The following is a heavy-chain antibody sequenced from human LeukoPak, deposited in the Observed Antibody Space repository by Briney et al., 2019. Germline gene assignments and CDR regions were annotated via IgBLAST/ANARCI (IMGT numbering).Heavy chain of an antibody. D-gene: IGHD4-17*01. CDR1: AYSFSSYW. J-gene: IGHJ4*02. V-gene: IGHV5-51*01. CDR2: IYPGDSDT. CDR3: VRPVNYGDHGDY. Sequence: GESLKISCKGSAYSFSSYWIGWVRQMPGKGLEWMGIIYPGDSDTRYSPSFQGQVTISTDKSISTAYLQWSSLRASDTAMYYCVRPVNYGDHGDYWGQGTLVTVSS.